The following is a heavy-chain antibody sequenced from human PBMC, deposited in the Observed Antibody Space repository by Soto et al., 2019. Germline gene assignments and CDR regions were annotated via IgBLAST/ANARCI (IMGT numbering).Heavy chain of an antibody. CDR2: MNPNSGNT. CDR1: GYTFTSYD. D-gene: IGHD2-15*01. CDR3: ARVGGYCSGGSCYWGYYYYYYMDV. V-gene: IGHV1-8*01. J-gene: IGHJ6*03. Sequence: ASVKXSCKASGYTFTSYDINWVRQATGQGLEWMGWMNPNSGNTGYAQKFQGRVTMTRNTSISTAYMELSSLRSEDTAVYYCARVGGYCSGGSCYWGYYYYYYMDVWGKGTTVTVSS.